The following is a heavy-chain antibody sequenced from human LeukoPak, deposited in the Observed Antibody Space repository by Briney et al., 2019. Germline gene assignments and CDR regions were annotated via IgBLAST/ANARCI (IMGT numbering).Heavy chain of an antibody. CDR1: GGSFNGYY. D-gene: IGHD6-25*01. CDR3: ARGQLRLSN. V-gene: IGHV4-34*01. Sequence: SETLSLTCAVYGGSFNGYYWTWIRQPPGKGLEWVGEINHSGSTDYNPSLKSRVTISVDTSKNQFSLKLNSVTAADTAVYYCARGQLRLSNWGQGSLVIVSS. J-gene: IGHJ4*02. CDR2: INHSGST.